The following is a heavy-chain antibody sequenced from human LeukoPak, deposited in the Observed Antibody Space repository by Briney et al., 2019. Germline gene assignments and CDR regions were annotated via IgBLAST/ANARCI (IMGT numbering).Heavy chain of an antibody. D-gene: IGHD6-19*01. J-gene: IGHJ5*02. CDR1: GYTFTGYY. CDR3: ARSIAVTGRGTSWWFDP. Sequence: ASVKVSCKASGYTFTGYYMHWVRQAPGQGFEWMGWINLNTGYTNYAQNFQGWVTMTRDTSISIAYMELSRLRSDDTAVYYCARSIAVTGRGTSWWFDPWGQGTLVTVSS. CDR2: INLNTGYT. V-gene: IGHV1-2*04.